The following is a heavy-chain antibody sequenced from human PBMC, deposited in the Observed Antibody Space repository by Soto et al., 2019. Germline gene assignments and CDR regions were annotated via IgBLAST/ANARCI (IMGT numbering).Heavy chain of an antibody. CDR2: ITGSGDGS. J-gene: IGHJ6*02. CDR3: EKTGYASRWDNYFDYDMHV. D-gene: IGHD3-10*01. Sequence: AGSLSLSCAPSGFPFSRYAMSWVSQAPGQGLEWVSAITGSGDGSTYADSVKGRFTISRDNCHTTLFLKMNTPRVEHTDIYYCEKTGYASRWDNYFDYDMHVWGQGTTVTVYS. V-gene: IGHV3-23*01. CDR1: GFPFSRYA.